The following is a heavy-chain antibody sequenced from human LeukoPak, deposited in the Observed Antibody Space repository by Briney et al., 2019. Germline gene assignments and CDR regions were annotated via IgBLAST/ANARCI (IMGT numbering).Heavy chain of an antibody. CDR1: GGSFSGYY. CDR3: ANGDDVSGFDY. D-gene: IGHD4-17*01. V-gene: IGHV4-34*01. CDR2: INHRRRT. J-gene: IGHJ4*02. Sequence: PETLSLTCAVYGGSFSGYYLSWIRQPPGKGLEWIGEINHRRRTNYNPSLKSRVTILLDTSKNQFSLKLSSVTATDTGVYYCANGDDVSGFDYWGQGTLVTVYS.